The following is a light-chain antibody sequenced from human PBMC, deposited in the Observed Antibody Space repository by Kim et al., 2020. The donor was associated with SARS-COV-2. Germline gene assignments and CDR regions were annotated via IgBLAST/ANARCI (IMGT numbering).Light chain of an antibody. CDR3: QQYHNWPLT. CDR2: GAS. V-gene: IGKV3-15*01. CDR1: QNVSTN. Sequence: VSAGQRATLSCRASQNVSTNLAWYQQKPGQAPRLLISGASTRATGFPARFSGSGSGTEFTLAFSSLQSEDFAVYYCQQYHNWPLTFGGGTKVDIK. J-gene: IGKJ4*01.